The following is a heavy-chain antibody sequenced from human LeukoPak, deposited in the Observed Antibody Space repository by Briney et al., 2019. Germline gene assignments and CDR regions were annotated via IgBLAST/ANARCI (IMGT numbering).Heavy chain of an antibody. CDR1: GYSSTSYW. CDR2: IDPSDSYT. CDR3: ARPIQGYSYGYPDAFDI. V-gene: IGHV5-10-1*01. Sequence: GESLKISCKGSGYSSTSYWISWVRQMPGKGLEWMGRIDPSDSYTNYSPSFQGHVTISADKSISTAYLQWSSLKASDTAMYYCARPIQGYSYGYPDAFDIWGQGTMVTVSS. D-gene: IGHD5-18*01. J-gene: IGHJ3*02.